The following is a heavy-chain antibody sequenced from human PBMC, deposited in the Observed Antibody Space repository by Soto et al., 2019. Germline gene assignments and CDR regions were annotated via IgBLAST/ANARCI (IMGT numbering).Heavy chain of an antibody. D-gene: IGHD3-16*01. Sequence: EVQLVESGGGLVQPGGSLRLSCAASGFTVSTKYMSWVRQAPGKGLEWVSVIYSGGSTFYAASVRGRFTISRDNSKHTVNLQMNSLRAEDTAVYYCARDPWAADYWGQGTLVTVSS. CDR2: IYSGGST. J-gene: IGHJ4*02. CDR3: ARDPWAADY. CDR1: GFTVSTKY. V-gene: IGHV3-66*01.